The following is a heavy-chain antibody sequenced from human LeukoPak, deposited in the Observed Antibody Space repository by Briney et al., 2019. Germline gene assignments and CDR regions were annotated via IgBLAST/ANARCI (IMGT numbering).Heavy chain of an antibody. Sequence: GGSLRLSCAASGFPFSSYDMNWVRQAPGKGLEWVSYISSSESTIYYADSVKGRFTISRDNDRNSLYLQMNSLRAEDTAVYYCARDGLGGTGYYFNDYWGQGTLVTVSS. D-gene: IGHD3/OR15-3a*01. CDR1: GFPFSSYD. J-gene: IGHJ4*02. V-gene: IGHV3-48*01. CDR3: ARDGLGGTGYYFNDY. CDR2: ISSSESTI.